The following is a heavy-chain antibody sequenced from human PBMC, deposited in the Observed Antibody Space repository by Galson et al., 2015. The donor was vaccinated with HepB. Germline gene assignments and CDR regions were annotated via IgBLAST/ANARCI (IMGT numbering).Heavy chain of an antibody. CDR3: ARGGGWFNFDY. CDR2: IIPILGIA. D-gene: IGHD6-19*01. CDR1: GGTFSSYA. J-gene: IGHJ4*02. Sequence: CKASGGTFSSYAISWVRQAPGQGLEWMGRIIPILGIANYAQKFQGRVTITADKSTSTAYMELSSLRSEDTAVYYCARGGGWFNFDYWGQGTLVTVSS. V-gene: IGHV1-69*04.